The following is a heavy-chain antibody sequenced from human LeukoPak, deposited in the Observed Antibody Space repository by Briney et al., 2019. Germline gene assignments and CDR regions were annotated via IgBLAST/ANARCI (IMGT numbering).Heavy chain of an antibody. V-gene: IGHV4-34*01. J-gene: IGHJ4*02. Sequence: SETLSLTCAVYGGXFSGYYWSWIRQPPGKGLEWIGEIDHSGSTNYNPSLKSRVTISVDTSKNQFSLKLSSVTAADTAVYYCAREIVGATPAHDYWGQGTLVTVSS. CDR2: IDHSGST. CDR1: GGXFSGYY. CDR3: AREIVGATPAHDY. D-gene: IGHD1-26*01.